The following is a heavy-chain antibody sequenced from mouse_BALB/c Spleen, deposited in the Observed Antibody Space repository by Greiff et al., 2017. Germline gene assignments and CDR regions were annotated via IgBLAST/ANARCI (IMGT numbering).Heavy chain of an antibody. J-gene: IGHJ4*01. CDR3: ARYYDYDGSYYAMDY. CDR2: ISSGGSYT. CDR1: GFTFSSYG. V-gene: IGHV5-6*01. D-gene: IGHD2-4*01. Sequence: EVQLVESGGDLVKPGGSLKLSCAASGFTFSSYGMSWVRQTPDKRLEWVATISSGGSYTYYPDSVKGRFTISRDNAKNTLYLQMSSLKSEDTAMYYCARYYDYDGSYYAMDYWGQGTSVTVSS.